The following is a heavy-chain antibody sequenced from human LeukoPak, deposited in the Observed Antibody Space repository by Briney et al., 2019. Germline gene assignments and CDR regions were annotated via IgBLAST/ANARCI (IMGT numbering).Heavy chain of an antibody. D-gene: IGHD1-7*01. CDR2: IWYDGSNK. CDR1: GFTFSSYG. J-gene: IGHJ4*02. Sequence: PGRSLRLSCAASGFTFSSYGMHWVRQAPGKGLEWVAVIWYDGSNKYYADSVKGRFTISRDNSKNTLYLQMNSRRAEDTAVYYCAKDGGYNWNYGIDYWGQGTLVTVSS. V-gene: IGHV3-33*06. CDR3: AKDGGYNWNYGIDY.